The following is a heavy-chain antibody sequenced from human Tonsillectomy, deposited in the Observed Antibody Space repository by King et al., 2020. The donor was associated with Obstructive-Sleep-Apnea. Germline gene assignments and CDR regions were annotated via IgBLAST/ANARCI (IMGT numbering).Heavy chain of an antibody. CDR1: GGSISSGGYY. D-gene: IGHD2-2*01. Sequence: VPLQESGPGLVKPSQTLSLTCTVSGGSISSGGYYWSWIRQHPGKGLEWIGYIYYSGSTYYNPSLKSRVTISVDTSKNQFSLKLSSVTAADTAVYYCAREWAGGYCSSTSCFDYWGQGTLVTVSS. CDR3: AREWAGGYCSSTSCFDY. V-gene: IGHV4-31*03. CDR2: IYYSGST. J-gene: IGHJ4*02.